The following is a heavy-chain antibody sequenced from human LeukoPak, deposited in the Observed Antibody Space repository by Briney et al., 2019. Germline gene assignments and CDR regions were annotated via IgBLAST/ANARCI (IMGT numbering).Heavy chain of an antibody. CDR3: GKDRAHHRNANDY. CDR2: ISGSGGST. V-gene: IGHV3-23*01. D-gene: IGHD3-10*01. J-gene: IGHJ4*02. CDR1: GFTFSSYA. Sequence: GGSLRLSCAASGFTFSSYAMRWVRQAPGKGLEWVSAISGSGGSTYHADSVKGRFTISRDNSKKTLYLQMNSLRAADTAVYYCGKDRAHHRNANDYWGEGTLVTVSS.